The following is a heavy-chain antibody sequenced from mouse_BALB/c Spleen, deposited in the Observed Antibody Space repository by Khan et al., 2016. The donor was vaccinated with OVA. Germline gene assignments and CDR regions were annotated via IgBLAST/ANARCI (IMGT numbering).Heavy chain of an antibody. CDR2: INPRSSYT. CDR1: GYTFTSNT. Sequence: QIQLVQSGAELARPGASVKMSCKASGYTFTSNTMHWVKQRPGQGLEWIGYINPRSSYTNYNQKFKEKATLTADKSSSTAYMQLSSLTSEDSAVYYGARRTTGYAMDYWGQGTSVTVSA. V-gene: IGHV1-4*01. CDR3: ARRTTGYAMDY. J-gene: IGHJ4*01. D-gene: IGHD2-14*01.